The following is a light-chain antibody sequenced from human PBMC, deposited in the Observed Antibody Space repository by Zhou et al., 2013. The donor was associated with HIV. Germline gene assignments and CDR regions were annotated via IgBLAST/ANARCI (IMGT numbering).Light chain of an antibody. Sequence: DIQLTQSPSLLSASVGDRVTITCRASRGISSRLAWYQQKSGKAPSLLMYKASSLHSGVPSRFSGSGSGTDFSLTISGLQPDDFAVYYCQQYSTYPITFGPGTRLDI. V-gene: IGKV1-9*01. J-gene: IGKJ5*01. CDR1: RGISSR. CDR3: QQYSTYPIT. CDR2: KAS.